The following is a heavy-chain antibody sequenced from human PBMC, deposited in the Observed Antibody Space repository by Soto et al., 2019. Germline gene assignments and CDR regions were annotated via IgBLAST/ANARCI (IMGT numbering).Heavy chain of an antibody. V-gene: IGHV4-59*01. Sequence: PSETLSLTCTVSGGSISSYYWSWIRQPPGKGLEWIGYIYYSGSTNYNPSLKSRVAISVDTSKNQFSLKLSSVTAADTAVYYCARDSMVRGVILSYYYGMDVWGQGTTVTVSS. J-gene: IGHJ6*02. CDR3: ARDSMVRGVILSYYYGMDV. CDR2: IYYSGST. CDR1: GGSISSYY. D-gene: IGHD3-10*01.